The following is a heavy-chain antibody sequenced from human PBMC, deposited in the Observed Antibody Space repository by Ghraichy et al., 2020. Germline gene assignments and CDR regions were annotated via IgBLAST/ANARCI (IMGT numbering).Heavy chain of an antibody. D-gene: IGHD1-14*01. J-gene: IGHJ4*02. CDR1: GYTFTDYY. CDR2: INPNNGGT. CDR3: ARKLTGGDY. V-gene: IGHV1-2*02. Sequence: ASVKVSCKASGYTFTDYYMHWVRQAPGQGLEWMGWINPNNGGTNYAQKFQGRVTMTRDTSISTAYMDLSSRRSDDTAVYYCARKLTGGDYWGQGTLVTVSS.